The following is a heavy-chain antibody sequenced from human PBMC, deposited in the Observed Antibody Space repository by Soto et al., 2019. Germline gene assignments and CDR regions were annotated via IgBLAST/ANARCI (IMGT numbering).Heavy chain of an antibody. CDR3: AKGFSTGMYVDS. Sequence: QVQLQESGPGLVTPSGTLSLTCSVSGDSVSSNSYYWTWIRQPPGKTLEWVGLILSSGGTSTNPDFRGRLSILVDTSKNQLSMRLTSVTAADTGVYFCAKGFSTGMYVDSWGRGTLVTVSS. D-gene: IGHD6-19*01. CDR2: ILSSGGT. V-gene: IGHV4-61*01. CDR1: GDSVSSNSYY. J-gene: IGHJ5*01.